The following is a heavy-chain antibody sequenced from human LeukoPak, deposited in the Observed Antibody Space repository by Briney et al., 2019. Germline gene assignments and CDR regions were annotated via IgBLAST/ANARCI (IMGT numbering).Heavy chain of an antibody. CDR3: ARDPRPTVTMEYYYMDV. Sequence: ASVKVSCKASGYTFTGYYMHWVRQAPGQGLEWMGWINPNSGGTNYAQKFQGRVTMTRDTSISTAYMELSRLRSDDTAVYYCARDPRPTVTMEYYYMDVWGKGTTVTVSS. CDR2: INPNSGGT. CDR1: GYTFTGYY. V-gene: IGHV1-2*02. D-gene: IGHD4-17*01. J-gene: IGHJ6*03.